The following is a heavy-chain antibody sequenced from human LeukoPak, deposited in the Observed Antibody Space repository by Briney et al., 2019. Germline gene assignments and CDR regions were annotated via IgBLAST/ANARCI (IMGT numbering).Heavy chain of an antibody. J-gene: IGHJ4*02. V-gene: IGHV3-30-3*01. Sequence: GGSLRLSCAASGFTFSSYAMHWVRQAPGKGLEWVAVISYDGGNKYYGDSVKGRFTISRDNSKNTLYLQMNSLRAEDTAVYYCARGNYDFWSATDYWGQXTLXTVSS. CDR2: ISYDGGNK. D-gene: IGHD3-3*01. CDR1: GFTFSSYA. CDR3: ARGNYDFWSATDY.